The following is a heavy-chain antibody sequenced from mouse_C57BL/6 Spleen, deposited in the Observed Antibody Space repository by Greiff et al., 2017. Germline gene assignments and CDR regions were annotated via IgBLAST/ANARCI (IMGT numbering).Heavy chain of an antibody. D-gene: IGHD6-1*01. CDR2: IDPSDSYT. V-gene: IGHV1-50*01. CDR3: AREAATGKNYFDY. CDR1: GYTFTSYW. J-gene: IGHJ2*01. Sequence: QVQLQQPGAELVKPGASVKLSCKASGYTFTSYWMQWVKQRPGQGLEWIGEIDPSDSYTNYNQKFKGKATLTVDTSSSTAYMQLSSLTSEDSAVYYCAREAATGKNYFDYRGQGTTLTVAA.